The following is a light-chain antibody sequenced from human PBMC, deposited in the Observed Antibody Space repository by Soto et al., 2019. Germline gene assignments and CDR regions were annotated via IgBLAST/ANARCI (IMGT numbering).Light chain of an antibody. V-gene: IGKV3-11*01. CDR3: QQRSNWPPWT. Sequence: EIVLTQSPATLSLSPGERATLSCRASQSVSSYLAWYQQKPGQAPRLLIYDASNRATGIPARFSGSWSGTDFTLTISSLEPEHFAVYYCQQRSNWPPWTFGQGTNVEIK. CDR2: DAS. CDR1: QSVSSY. J-gene: IGKJ1*01.